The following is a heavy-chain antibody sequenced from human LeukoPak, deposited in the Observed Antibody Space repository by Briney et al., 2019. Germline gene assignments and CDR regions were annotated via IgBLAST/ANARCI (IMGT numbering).Heavy chain of an antibody. CDR3: ARPRSWYGDYYFDY. CDR2: INHSGST. J-gene: IGHJ4*02. Sequence: PSETLSLTCTVSGGSISSGGYYWSWIRQPPGKGLEWIVEINHSGSTNYNPSLKSRVTISVDTSKNQFSLKLSSVTAADTAVYYCARPRSWYGDYYFDYWGQGTLVTVSS. V-gene: IGHV4-39*07. CDR1: GGSISSGGYY. D-gene: IGHD4-17*01.